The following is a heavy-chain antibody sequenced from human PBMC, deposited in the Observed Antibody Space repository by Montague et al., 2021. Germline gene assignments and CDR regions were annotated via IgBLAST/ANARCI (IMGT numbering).Heavy chain of an antibody. J-gene: IGHJ3*01. V-gene: IGHV4-59*08. D-gene: IGHD6-13*01. CDR3: ARHGVSSWYRELDCFDV. Sequence: SETLSLTCTVSGGSISAYYWSWIRQPPGKGLEWIGYIYYIGSTNYNPSLKSRVTVSVDTSKNQFSLKMSSVTAADTAVYYCARHGVSSWYRELDCFDVWGRGTMVIVCS. CDR1: GGSISAYY. CDR2: IYYIGST.